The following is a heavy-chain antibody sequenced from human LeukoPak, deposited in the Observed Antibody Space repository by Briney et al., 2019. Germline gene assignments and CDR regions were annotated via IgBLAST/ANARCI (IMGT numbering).Heavy chain of an antibody. Sequence: GGSLRLSCAASGFTFSSYWMTWVRQAPGKGLEWVANIKQDGSEKYYVDSVKGRFTISRDNAKNSLFLQMNSLRAEDMAVYYCARDGPHYYDSSGYYHYAYWGQGTLVTVSS. J-gene: IGHJ4*02. V-gene: IGHV3-7*01. CDR1: GFTFSSYW. CDR3: ARDGPHYYDSSGYYHYAY. D-gene: IGHD3-22*01. CDR2: IKQDGSEK.